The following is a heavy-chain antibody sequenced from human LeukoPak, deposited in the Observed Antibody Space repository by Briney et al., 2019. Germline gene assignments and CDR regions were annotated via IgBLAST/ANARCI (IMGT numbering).Heavy chain of an antibody. J-gene: IGHJ4*02. CDR1: GGSFSSYA. Sequence: ASVKVSCKASGGSFSSYAIDWVRQAPGQGLGWMGGIIPIFGTANYAQKFQDRVTITAVESMSTVYMELSSLRSEDTAVYYCARDFDYWGQGTLVTVSS. V-gene: IGHV1-69*13. CDR2: IIPIFGTA. CDR3: ARDFDY.